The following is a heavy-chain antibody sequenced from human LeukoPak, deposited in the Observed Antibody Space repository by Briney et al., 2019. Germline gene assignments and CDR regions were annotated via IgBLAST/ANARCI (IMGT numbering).Heavy chain of an antibody. CDR2: IIPIFGTA. D-gene: IGHD6-19*01. CDR1: GGTFSSYA. V-gene: IGHV1-69*06. J-gene: IGHJ5*02. CDR3: AREGYSSGWYNWFDP. Sequence: SVKVSCKASGGTFSSYAISWVRQAPGQGLEWMGRIIPIFGTANYAQKFQGRVTITADKSTSTAYMELSSLRSEDTAAYYCAREGYSSGWYNWFDPWGQGTLVTVSS.